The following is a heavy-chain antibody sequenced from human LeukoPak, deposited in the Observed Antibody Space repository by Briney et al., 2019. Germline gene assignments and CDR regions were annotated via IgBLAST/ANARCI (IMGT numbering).Heavy chain of an antibody. V-gene: IGHV4-30-2*01. CDR1: GGSISSGGYS. J-gene: IGHJ4*02. Sequence: SETLTLTCTVPGGSISSGGYSWSWIRQPPGKGLEWIGYIYHSGSTYYNPSLNSRVTISVDRSKKQFSLKRSSVTAADTAVYYCAGDRAAAGFDYWGQGTLVTVSS. D-gene: IGHD6-13*01. CDR3: AGDRAAAGFDY. CDR2: IYHSGST.